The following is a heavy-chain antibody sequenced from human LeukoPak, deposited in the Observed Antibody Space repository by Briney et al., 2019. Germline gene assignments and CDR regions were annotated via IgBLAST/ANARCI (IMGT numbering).Heavy chain of an antibody. CDR1: GFTFSTYS. V-gene: IGHV3-48*01. CDR3: ARTPGYCSGGNCYRYFQN. Sequence: GGSLRLSCAASGFTFSTYSMDWVRQTPGKGLEWISYISHDGSTAYYADSVKGRFTISRDNAKNSLYLQMNSLRAEDTAVYYCARTPGYCSGGNCYRYFQNWGQGTLVTVSS. J-gene: IGHJ1*01. D-gene: IGHD2-15*01. CDR2: ISHDGSTA.